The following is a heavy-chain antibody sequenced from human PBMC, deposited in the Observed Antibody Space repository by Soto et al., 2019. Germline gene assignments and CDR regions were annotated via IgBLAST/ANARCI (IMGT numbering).Heavy chain of an antibody. J-gene: IGHJ6*02. V-gene: IGHV4-4*02. CDR1: GGSISSSNW. CDR3: ARVGYDFWSGATCMDV. D-gene: IGHD3-3*01. Sequence: SETLSLTCAVSGGSISSSNWWSWVRQPPGKGLEWIGEIYHSESTNYNPSLKSRVTISVDKSKNQFSLKLSSVTAADTAVYYCARVGYDFWSGATCMDVWGQGTTVTVSS. CDR2: IYHSEST.